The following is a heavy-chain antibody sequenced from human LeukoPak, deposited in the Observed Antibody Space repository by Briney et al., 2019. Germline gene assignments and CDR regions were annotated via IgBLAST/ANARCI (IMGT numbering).Heavy chain of an antibody. J-gene: IGHJ6*03. D-gene: IGHD2-2*01. CDR2: ISSSGTSI. Sequence: GGSLRLSCAASGFTFTNHGTNWVRQPPGKGLEWVSSISSSGTSIDYADSVKGRFTVSKDSATNSLYLQMNSLRAEDTAVYYCARTAKDIVIVPASYYMDVWGKGTTVTVSS. CDR1: GFTFTNHG. CDR3: ARTAKDIVIVPASYYMDV. V-gene: IGHV3-21*01.